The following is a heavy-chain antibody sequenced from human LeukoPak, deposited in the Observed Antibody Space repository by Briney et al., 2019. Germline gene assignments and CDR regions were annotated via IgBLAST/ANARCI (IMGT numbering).Heavy chain of an antibody. V-gene: IGHV3-30-3*01. CDR3: ARGGWYNWNDSPFDY. CDR1: GFTFSSYA. D-gene: IGHD1-1*01. Sequence: GGSLRLSCAASGFTFSSYAMHCVRQAPGKGLEWVAVISYDGSNKYYADSVKGRFTISRDNSKNTLYLQMNSLRAEDTAVYYCARGGWYNWNDSPFDYWGQGTLVTVSS. CDR2: ISYDGSNK. J-gene: IGHJ4*02.